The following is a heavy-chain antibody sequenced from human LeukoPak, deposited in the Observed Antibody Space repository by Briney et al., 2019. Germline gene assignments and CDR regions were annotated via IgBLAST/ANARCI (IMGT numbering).Heavy chain of an antibody. CDR3: AKGARYDSSGYHPSFFDY. Sequence: GGSLRLSCAASGFTFSSYGMHWVRQAPGKGLEWVAVISYDGSNKYYADSVKGRFTISRDNTKNTVYLQMNSLRAEDTAVYYCAKGARYDSSGYHPSFFDYWGQGTLVTVSS. V-gene: IGHV3-30*18. J-gene: IGHJ4*02. D-gene: IGHD3-22*01. CDR1: GFTFSSYG. CDR2: ISYDGSNK.